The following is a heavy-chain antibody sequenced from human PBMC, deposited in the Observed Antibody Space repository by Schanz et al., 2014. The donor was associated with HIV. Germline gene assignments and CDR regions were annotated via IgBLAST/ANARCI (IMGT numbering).Heavy chain of an antibody. CDR3: VRDNHDSTWYEGYYYGMDV. J-gene: IGHJ6*02. Sequence: VQLVESGGDLVKPGGSLRLSCAASGFTFTNAWMSWVRQAPGKGLEWVSYISSSGSTIYYADSVKGRFTISRDNAKNSLYLQMNSLSAEDTAVYYCVRDNHDSTWYEGYYYGMDVWGQGTTVTVSS. V-gene: IGHV3-11*04. D-gene: IGHD6-13*01. CDR2: ISSSGSTI. CDR1: GFTFTNAW.